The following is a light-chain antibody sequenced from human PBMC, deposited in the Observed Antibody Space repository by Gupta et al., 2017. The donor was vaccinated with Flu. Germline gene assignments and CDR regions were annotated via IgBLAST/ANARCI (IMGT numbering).Light chain of an antibody. V-gene: IGLV2-14*01. CDR2: DVS. CDR1: GSDVGAYDS. J-gene: IGLJ2*01. Sequence: QSALTQPASVSESPGQSITISCTGSGSDVGAYDSVSWYQHHPGKAPKLMIYDVSNRPSEVSNRFSGSKSGSTASLTISGLQADDEADYYCSSYTSSSTLLFGGGTKLTV. CDR3: SSYTSSSTLL.